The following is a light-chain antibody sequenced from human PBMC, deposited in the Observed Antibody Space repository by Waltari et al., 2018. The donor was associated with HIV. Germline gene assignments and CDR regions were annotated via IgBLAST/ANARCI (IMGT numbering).Light chain of an antibody. CDR1: NIEYQT. CDR2: DNF. V-gene: IGLV3-21*03. J-gene: IGLJ3*02. Sequence: SYVLTQPPSVSVAPGKTATITCVGSNIEYQTVPWYQVRQGQAPVLFINDNFDRPSGITRRLSGSNSGNTATLTMSRVEAGDEADYYCQVWDSTSAHWVFGGGTKLTVL. CDR3: QVWDSTSAHWV.